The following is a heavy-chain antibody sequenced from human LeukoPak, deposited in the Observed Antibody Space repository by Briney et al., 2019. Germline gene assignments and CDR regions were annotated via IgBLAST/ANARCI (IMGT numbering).Heavy chain of an antibody. Sequence: PGGSLRLSCAASGLTFSRYWLTWGRQAPGKGLEWVANINQDGSEKNYVDSVKGRFTISRDNAKSSLYLQMNSLRDEDTAVYHCVSRGCTANACFVSSFNCFDHWGQGSLVTVSS. J-gene: IGHJ4*02. CDR2: INQDGSEK. CDR3: VSRGCTANACFVSSFNCFDH. D-gene: IGHD2-8*02. CDR1: GLTFSRYW. V-gene: IGHV3-7*03.